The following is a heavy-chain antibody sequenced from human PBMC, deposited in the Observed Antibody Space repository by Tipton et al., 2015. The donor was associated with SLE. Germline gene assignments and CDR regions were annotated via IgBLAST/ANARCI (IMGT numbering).Heavy chain of an antibody. Sequence: TLSLTCTVSGGSITSGNYYWGWIRQPPGKGLEWIGYIYYSGSTNYNPSLKSRVTISVDMSKNQFSLKLSSVTAADTAVYYCARLGIAVAGTFDYWGQGTLVTVSS. CDR3: ARLGIAVAGTFDY. CDR1: GGSITSGNYY. CDR2: IYYSGST. V-gene: IGHV4-61*01. D-gene: IGHD6-19*01. J-gene: IGHJ4*02.